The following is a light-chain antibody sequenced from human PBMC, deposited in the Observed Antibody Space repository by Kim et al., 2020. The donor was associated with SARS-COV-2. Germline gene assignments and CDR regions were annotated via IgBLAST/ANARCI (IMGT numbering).Light chain of an antibody. J-gene: IGKJ1*01. Sequence: SPGERATLSCRANENIGTYLAWYQQKPGQAPKFLISRASTRATGVPARFTGSGSGTEFTLTISSLQSEDFAVYHCQQYNNWPWTFGQGTKVDIK. CDR1: ENIGTY. CDR3: QQYNNWPWT. CDR2: RAS. V-gene: IGKV3-15*01.